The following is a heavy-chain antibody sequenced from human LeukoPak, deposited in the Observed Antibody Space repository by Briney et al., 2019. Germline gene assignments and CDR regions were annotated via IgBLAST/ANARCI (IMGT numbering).Heavy chain of an antibody. CDR1: GGSISSSSYY. CDR2: IYYSGST. J-gene: IGHJ4*02. V-gene: IGHV4-39*07. D-gene: IGHD6-19*01. Sequence: SETLSLTCTVSGGSISSSSYYWGWIRQPPGKGLEWIGSIYYSGSTYYNPSLKSRVTISVDTSKNQFSLKLSSVTAADTAVYYCARVEWRSGWYYFDYWGQGTLVTVSS. CDR3: ARVEWRSGWYYFDY.